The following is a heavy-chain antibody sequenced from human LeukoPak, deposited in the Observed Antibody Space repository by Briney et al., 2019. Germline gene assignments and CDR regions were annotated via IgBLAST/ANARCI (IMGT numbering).Heavy chain of an antibody. CDR3: ASATVRSYYYGMDV. CDR2: ISAYNGNT. Sequence: ASLKVSCKASGYTFTSYGISWVRQAPGQGLEWMGWISAYNGNTNYAQKLQGRVTMTTDTSTSTAYMELRSLRSDDTAVYYCASATVRSYYYGMDVWGQGTTVTVSS. V-gene: IGHV1-18*01. D-gene: IGHD3-10*01. CDR1: GYTFTSYG. J-gene: IGHJ6*02.